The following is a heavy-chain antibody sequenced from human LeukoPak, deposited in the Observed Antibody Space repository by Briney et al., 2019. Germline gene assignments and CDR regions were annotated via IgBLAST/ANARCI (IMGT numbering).Heavy chain of an antibody. Sequence: GGSLRLSCAASGFAFSSYNMNWVRQAPGKGLEWVSYISSGSDTIFYADSVKGRFTISRDNAKNSLYLQMNSLRAEDTAVYYGARPYCASTSCPTFEYWGQGTLVTVSS. J-gene: IGHJ4*02. CDR2: ISSGSDTI. V-gene: IGHV3-48*01. CDR1: GFAFSSYN. D-gene: IGHD2-2*01. CDR3: ARPYCASTSCPTFEY.